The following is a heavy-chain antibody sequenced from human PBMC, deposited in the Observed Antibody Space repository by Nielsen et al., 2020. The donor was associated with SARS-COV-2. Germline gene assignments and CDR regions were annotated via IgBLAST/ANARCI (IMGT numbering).Heavy chain of an antibody. CDR3: ARGGFSRTSNIDF. CDR2: VNPVDGST. J-gene: IGHJ4*02. V-gene: IGHV1-46*01. D-gene: IGHD6-13*01. CDR1: GYTFTNYY. Sequence: ASVKVSCKASGYTFTNYYMHWVRQAPGKGLEWMGIVNPVDGSTNYVQKFQGRVTMTRDTSTSTVYMELSSLRSEDTAVYYCARGGFSRTSNIDFWGQGTLVTVSS.